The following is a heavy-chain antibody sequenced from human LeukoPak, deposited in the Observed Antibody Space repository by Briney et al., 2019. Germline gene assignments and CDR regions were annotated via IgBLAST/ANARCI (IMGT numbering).Heavy chain of an antibody. J-gene: IGHJ4*02. D-gene: IGHD2-21*02. CDR2: INSGGRT. Sequence: GGSLRLSCAASGFTFSTYSMSWVRQAPGKGLEWVSLINSGGRTYYADSVKGRFTISRDNSKNMLFLQMYSLRADDTAVYFCAKVPPHCGADCFSLLDYWGQGTLVTVSS. CDR1: GFTFSTYS. V-gene: IGHV3-23*01. CDR3: AKVPPHCGADCFSLLDY.